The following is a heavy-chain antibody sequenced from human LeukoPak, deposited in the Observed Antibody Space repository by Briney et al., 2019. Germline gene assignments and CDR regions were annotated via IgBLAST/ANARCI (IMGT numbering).Heavy chain of an antibody. Sequence: GGSLRLSCAASGVTFSSYWMHWVRQAPGKGLVWVSRINSDGSSTSYADSVKGRFTISRDNAKNFLYLQMNSLRVEDTALYYCARDGDGRGEDFDYWGQGILVTVSS. CDR3: ARDGDGRGEDFDY. CDR1: GVTFSSYW. D-gene: IGHD4-17*01. V-gene: IGHV3-74*01. J-gene: IGHJ4*02. CDR2: INSDGSST.